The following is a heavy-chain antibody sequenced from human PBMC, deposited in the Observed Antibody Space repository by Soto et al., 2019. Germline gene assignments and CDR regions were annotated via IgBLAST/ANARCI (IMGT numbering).Heavy chain of an antibody. D-gene: IGHD2-2*01. CDR3: AREAVVVPAAINYYYYYGMDV. CDR2: IYTSGST. J-gene: IGHJ6*02. CDR1: GGSISSYY. Sequence: SETLSLTCTVSGGSISSYYRSWIRQPAGKGLEWIGRIYTSGSTNYNPSLKSRVTMSVDTSKNQFSLKLSSVTAADTAVYYCAREAVVVPAAINYYYYYGMDVWGQGTTVTVSS. V-gene: IGHV4-4*07.